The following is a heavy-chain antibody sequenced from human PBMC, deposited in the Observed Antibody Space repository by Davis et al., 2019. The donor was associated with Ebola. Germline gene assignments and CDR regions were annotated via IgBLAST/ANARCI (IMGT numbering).Heavy chain of an antibody. J-gene: IGHJ4*02. V-gene: IGHV3-33*06. D-gene: IGHD1-14*01. CDR1: GFTFSSYG. CDR2: IWYDGSNK. Sequence: PGGSLRLSCAASGFTFSSYGMHWVRQAPGKGLEWVAVIWYDGSNKYYADSVKGRFTISRDNSKNTLYLQMNSLRAEDTAVYYCAKRRGPDYSFDYWGQGTLVTVSS. CDR3: AKRRGPDYSFDY.